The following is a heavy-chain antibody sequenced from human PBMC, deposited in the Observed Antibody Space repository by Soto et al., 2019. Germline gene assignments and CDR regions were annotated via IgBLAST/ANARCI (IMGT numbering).Heavy chain of an antibody. V-gene: IGHV4-59*01. CDR1: GGSINTCY. CDR2: IYYSGST. Sequence: SETLSLTCRVSGGSINTCYRNWIRQPPGKGLEWIGYIYYSGSTNYNPSLKSRVTISVDTSKNQFSLKLSSVTAADTAVYYCARLSLGLSPYYYYFMDVWGQGTTVTVYS. J-gene: IGHJ6*03. D-gene: IGHD3-10*01. CDR3: ARLSLGLSPYYYYFMDV.